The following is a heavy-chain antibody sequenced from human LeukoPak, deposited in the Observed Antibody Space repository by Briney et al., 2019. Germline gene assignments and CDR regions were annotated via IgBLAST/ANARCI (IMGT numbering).Heavy chain of an antibody. Sequence: PGGSLRLSCAASGFTFSDYNMNWLRQAPGKGLEWVAVIFYDGSNKYYADSVKGRFTVSRDNSKNTLYLQMNSLRAEDTAVYYCAKASAMIVVVSKHFDYWGQGTLVTVSS. CDR2: IFYDGSNK. CDR1: GFTFSDYN. D-gene: IGHD3-22*01. V-gene: IGHV3-30*18. CDR3: AKASAMIVVVSKHFDY. J-gene: IGHJ4*02.